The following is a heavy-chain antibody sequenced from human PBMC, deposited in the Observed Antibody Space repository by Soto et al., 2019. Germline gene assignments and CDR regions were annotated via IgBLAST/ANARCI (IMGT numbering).Heavy chain of an antibody. J-gene: IGHJ4*02. Sequence: SETLSLTCAVYGGSFSGYYWSWIRQPPGKGLEWIGEINHSGSTNYNPSLKSRGAISVDTSKNQFSLKLSSVTAADTAVYYCARGARYYGSGSYYRTWVDYWGQGTLVTVSS. D-gene: IGHD3-10*01. V-gene: IGHV4-34*01. CDR1: GGSFSGYY. CDR3: ARGARYYGSGSYYRTWVDY. CDR2: INHSGST.